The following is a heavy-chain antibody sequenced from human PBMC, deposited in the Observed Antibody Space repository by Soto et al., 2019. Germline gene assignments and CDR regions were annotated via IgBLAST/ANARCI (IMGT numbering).Heavy chain of an antibody. V-gene: IGHV3-11*05. CDR3: ARDHHRYSGYDSVDY. CDR1: GFTFSDYY. Sequence: QVQLVESGGGLVKPGGSLRLSCVASGFTFSDYYMSWIRQAPGKGLEWVSYISSSSSYTNYADSVKGRFTISRDNAKNSVYLQMNSLRAEDTAVYYCARDHHRYSGYDSVDYWGQGTLVTVSS. CDR2: ISSSSSYT. J-gene: IGHJ4*02. D-gene: IGHD5-12*01.